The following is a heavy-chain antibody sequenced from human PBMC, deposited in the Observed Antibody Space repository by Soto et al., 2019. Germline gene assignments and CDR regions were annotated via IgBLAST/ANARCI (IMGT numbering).Heavy chain of an antibody. CDR1: GSSINSGDS. J-gene: IGHJ4*02. V-gene: IGHV4-38-2*01. CDR3: SRGVNV. D-gene: IGHD2-8*01. Sequence: SETLSLTCGVSGSSINSGDSWGWFRQPPGKGLEWIGNIYYSGNTYYNPSLTSRVTISVDTSKNQFSLKLTSVTAADSAVYYCSRGVNVWGQGSLVTVSS. CDR2: IYYSGNT.